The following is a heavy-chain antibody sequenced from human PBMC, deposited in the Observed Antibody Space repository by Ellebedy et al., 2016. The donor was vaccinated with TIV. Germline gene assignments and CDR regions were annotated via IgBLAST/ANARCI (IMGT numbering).Heavy chain of an antibody. J-gene: IGHJ6*02. V-gene: IGHV4-61*08. Sequence: SETLSLTXTVSGGSISSGGYYWSWIRQPPGKGLEWIGYIYYSGSTNYNPSLKSRVTISVDTSKNQFSLKLSSVTAADTAVYYCARTTVISYYYGMDVWGQGTTVTVSS. CDR2: IYYSGST. CDR3: ARTTVISYYYGMDV. CDR1: GGSISSGGYY. D-gene: IGHD4-17*01.